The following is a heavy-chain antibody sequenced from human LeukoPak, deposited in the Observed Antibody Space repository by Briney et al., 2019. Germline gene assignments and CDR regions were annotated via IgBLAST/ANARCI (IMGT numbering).Heavy chain of an antibody. Sequence: PSETLSLTCTVSGGSISSYYWSWIRQPPGKGLEWIGSIYYSGSTYYNPSLKSRVTISVDTSKNQFSLKLSSVTAADTAVYYCASVVVVVAAIGYWGQGTLVTVSS. D-gene: IGHD2-15*01. J-gene: IGHJ4*02. CDR1: GGSISSYY. V-gene: IGHV4-59*05. CDR2: IYYSGST. CDR3: ASVVVVVAAIGY.